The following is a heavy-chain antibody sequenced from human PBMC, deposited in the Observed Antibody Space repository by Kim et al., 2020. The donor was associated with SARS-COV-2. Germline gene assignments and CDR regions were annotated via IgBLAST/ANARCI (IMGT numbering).Heavy chain of an antibody. J-gene: IGHJ6*01. CDR1: GGSISSYY. CDR2: IYYSGST. Sequence: SETLSLTCTVSGGSISSYYWSWIRQPPGKGLEWIGFIYYSGSTNYNPSLKSRVTISVDTSKNQSSLKLSSVTAAYTAVYYCPRVLSIAAAGYYYYYGMY. D-gene: IGHD6-25*01. V-gene: IGHV4-59*01. CDR3: PRVLSIAAAGYYYYYGMY.